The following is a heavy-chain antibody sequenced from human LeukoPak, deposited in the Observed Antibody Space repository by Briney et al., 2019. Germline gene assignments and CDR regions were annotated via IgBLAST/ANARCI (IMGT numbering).Heavy chain of an antibody. CDR2: IKQDGSEK. J-gene: IGHJ6*02. CDR3: AREPTMVRGVIINIYYYYGMDV. CDR1: GFTFSSYW. V-gene: IGHV3-7*03. D-gene: IGHD3-10*01. Sequence: PGGSLRLSCAASGFTFSSYWMSWVRQAPGKGLEWVANIKQDGSEKYYVDFVKGRFTISRDNAKNSLYLQMNSLRAEDTAVYYCAREPTMVRGVIINIYYYYGMDVWGQGTTVTVSS.